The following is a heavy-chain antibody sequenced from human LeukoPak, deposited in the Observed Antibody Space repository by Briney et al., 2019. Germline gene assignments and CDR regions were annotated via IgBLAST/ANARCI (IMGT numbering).Heavy chain of an antibody. J-gene: IGHJ4*02. CDR1: GFTFSNFL. CDR3: AKKGATTGDFDY. V-gene: IGHV3-23*01. Sequence: GSLRLSCAASGFTFSNFLMTWVRQAPGKGPEWVSAISGSGGDTYYADSVKGRFTISRDNSKNTLYLQMNSLRAEDTAVYYCAKKGATTGDFDYWGQGTLVTVSS. D-gene: IGHD1-26*01. CDR2: ISGSGGDT.